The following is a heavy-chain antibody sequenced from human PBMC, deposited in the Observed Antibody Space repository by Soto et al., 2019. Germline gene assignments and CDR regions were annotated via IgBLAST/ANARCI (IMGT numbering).Heavy chain of an antibody. CDR1: GFTFSSYA. CDR2: ISGSGGST. Sequence: GGSLRLSCAASGFTFSSYAMSWVRQAPGKGLEWVSAISGSGGSTYYADSVKGRFTISRDNYKNTLYLQMNSLRAEDTAVYYCAKDRTPPGIAVVKDFDYWGQGTLVTVSS. CDR3: AKDRTPPGIAVVKDFDY. D-gene: IGHD6-19*01. V-gene: IGHV3-23*01. J-gene: IGHJ4*02.